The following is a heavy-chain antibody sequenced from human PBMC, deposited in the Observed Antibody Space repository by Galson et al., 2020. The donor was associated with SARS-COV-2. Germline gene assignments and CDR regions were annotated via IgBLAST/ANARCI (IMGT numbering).Heavy chain of an antibody. J-gene: IGHJ4*02. D-gene: IGHD4-4*01. CDR3: ARDTEAGHFDY. Sequence: GGSLRPSCAASGFTVSSNYMSWVRQAPGKGLEWVSVIYSGGSTYYADSVKGRFTISRDNSKNTLYLQMNSLRAEDTAVYYCARDTEAGHFDYWGQGTLVTVSS. CDR1: GFTVSSNY. CDR2: IYSGGST. V-gene: IGHV3-53*01.